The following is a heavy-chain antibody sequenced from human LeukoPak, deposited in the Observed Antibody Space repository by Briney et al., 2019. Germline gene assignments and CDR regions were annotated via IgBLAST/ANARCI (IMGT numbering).Heavy chain of an antibody. J-gene: IGHJ4*02. CDR3: ARVAITTGYYFDY. D-gene: IGHD3-22*01. CDR2: IYYSGST. Sequence: SETLSLTCTVSGGSVSSGSYYWSWIRQPPGKGLEWIGYIYYSGSTNYNPSLKSRVTISVDTSKNQFSLKLSSVTATDTAVYYCARVAITTGYYFDYWGQGTLVTVSS. CDR1: GGSVSSGSYY. V-gene: IGHV4-61*01.